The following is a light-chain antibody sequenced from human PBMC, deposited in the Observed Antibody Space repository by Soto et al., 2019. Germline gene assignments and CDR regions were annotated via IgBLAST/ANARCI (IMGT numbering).Light chain of an antibody. J-gene: IGLJ1*01. Sequence: QSVLTQPPSASGSPGQSVTISCTGTSSDVGGYTYVSWYQQHPGKAPKLIISKVSKRPSGVPDRFSGSTSATTASLTVSRHQDEDEADYYSTSHAGSNNYVFGTGTKLTVL. CDR3: TSHAGSNNYV. V-gene: IGLV2-8*01. CDR2: KVS. CDR1: SSDVGGYTY.